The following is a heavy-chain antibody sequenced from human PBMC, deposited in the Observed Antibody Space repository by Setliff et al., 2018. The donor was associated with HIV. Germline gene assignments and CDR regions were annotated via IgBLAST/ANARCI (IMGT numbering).Heavy chain of an antibody. CDR3: AGLYGDYGGGY. CDR1: GGSFNTYS. J-gene: IGHJ4*02. CDR2: IITILGGVT. Sequence: ASVKVSCKTSGGSFNTYSISWVRQAPGQGLEWMGGIITILGGVTKYAQKFQGRVTITADESTNTAYMELSSLRSEDTAVYYCAGLYGDYGGGYWGQGTLGTVSS. V-gene: IGHV1-69*10. D-gene: IGHD4-17*01.